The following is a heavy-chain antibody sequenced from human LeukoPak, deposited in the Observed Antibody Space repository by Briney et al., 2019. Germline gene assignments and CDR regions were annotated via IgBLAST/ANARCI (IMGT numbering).Heavy chain of an antibody. D-gene: IGHD3-3*01. J-gene: IGHJ4*02. Sequence: GGSLRLSCAASGFTFSSYGMHWVRQAPGKGLEWVSVIYSGVSTYYADSVKGRFTISRDNSKNTLYLQMNSLRAEDTAVYYWARAAITIFGVVTTLIGGFDYWGQGTLVTVSS. CDR1: GFTFSSYG. CDR2: IYSGVST. V-gene: IGHV3-NL1*01. CDR3: ARAAITIFGVVTTLIGGFDY.